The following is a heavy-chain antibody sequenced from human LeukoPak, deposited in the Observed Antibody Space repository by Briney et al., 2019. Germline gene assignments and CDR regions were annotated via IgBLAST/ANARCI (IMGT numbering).Heavy chain of an antibody. D-gene: IGHD3-22*01. Sequence: SETLSLTCAVYGGSFSGYYWSWIRQPPGKGREWIGEINHSGSTNYNPSLKSRVTISVDTSKNQFSLKLSSVTAADTAVYYCARGSGYYYDSSGYGYWGQGTLVTVSS. CDR2: INHSGST. V-gene: IGHV4-34*01. CDR1: GGSFSGYY. CDR3: ARGSGYYYDSSGYGY. J-gene: IGHJ4*02.